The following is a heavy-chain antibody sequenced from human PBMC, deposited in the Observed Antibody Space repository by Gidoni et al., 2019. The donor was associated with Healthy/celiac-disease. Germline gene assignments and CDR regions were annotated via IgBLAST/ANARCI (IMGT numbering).Heavy chain of an antibody. J-gene: IGHJ4*02. D-gene: IGHD6-19*01. Sequence: EVQLVESGGGLVQPGGSLRLSCAASGFNFSSYDMHWVRQATGKGLEWVSAIGTAGDTYYPGSVKGRFTISRENAKNSLYLQMNSLRAGDTAVYYCARGGPIAVAGAFDYWGQGTLVTVSS. CDR3: ARGGPIAVAGAFDY. CDR2: IGTAGDT. CDR1: GFNFSSYD. V-gene: IGHV3-13*01.